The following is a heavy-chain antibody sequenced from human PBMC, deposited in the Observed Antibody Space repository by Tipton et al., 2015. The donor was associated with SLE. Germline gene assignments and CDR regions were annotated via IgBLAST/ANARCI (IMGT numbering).Heavy chain of an antibody. CDR3: ARDGVAVPGPYFEY. D-gene: IGHD6-19*01. Sequence: TLSLTCTVSGGSISSSSYYWGWIRQPPGKGLEWVSYISSSSSYTNYADSVKGRFTISRDNSKNRLYLHMNSLRAEDTAVYYCARDGVAVPGPYFEYWGQGTLVTVSS. CDR2: ISSSSSYT. V-gene: IGHV3-11*05. J-gene: IGHJ4*02. CDR1: GGSISSSSYY.